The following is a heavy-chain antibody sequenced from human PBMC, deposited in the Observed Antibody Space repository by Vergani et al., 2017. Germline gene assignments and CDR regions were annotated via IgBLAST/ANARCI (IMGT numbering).Heavy chain of an antibody. J-gene: IGHJ5*02. CDR3: ARVWEYCTNGVCYTRWFDP. CDR2: IYYSGST. Sequence: QVQLQESGPGLVKPSQTLSLTCTVSGGSISSGGYYWSWIRQHPGKGLEWIGYIYYSGSTYYNPSLKSRVTISVDTSKNQFSLKLSSVTAADTAVSYCARVWEYCTNGVCYTRWFDPWGQGTLVTVSS. D-gene: IGHD2-8*01. CDR1: GGSISSGGYY. V-gene: IGHV4-31*03.